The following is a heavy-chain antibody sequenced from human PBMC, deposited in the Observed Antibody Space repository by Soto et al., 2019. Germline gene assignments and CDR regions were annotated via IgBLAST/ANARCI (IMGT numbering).Heavy chain of an antibody. J-gene: IGHJ5*02. CDR3: ARGRSVTMVRGPKGFDP. CDR1: GGSISSGDYY. D-gene: IGHD3-10*01. CDR2: IYYSGNT. V-gene: IGHV4-30-4*01. Sequence: SETLSLTCTVSGGSISSGDYYWSWIRQPPGKGLEWIGYIYYSGNTYYNPSLKSRVTISIDTSKNQFSLKLCSVTAADTAVYYCARGRSVTMVRGPKGFDPWGQGTLVTVSS.